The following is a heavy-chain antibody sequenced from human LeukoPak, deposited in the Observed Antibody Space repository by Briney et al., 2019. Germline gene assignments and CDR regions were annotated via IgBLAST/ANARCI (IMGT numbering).Heavy chain of an antibody. CDR2: FSSSGTTI. CDR1: GXIFSSYE. CDR3: ASSNIGS. V-gene: IGHV3-48*03. Sequence: GGSLRLSCAASGXIFSSYEVKWVRQAPGKGLQWVSDFSSSGTTIYYAGSVKGRFTISRDNAKNSLYVQMNSLRAEDTAVYYCASSNIGSWGQGTLVTVSS. J-gene: IGHJ4*02.